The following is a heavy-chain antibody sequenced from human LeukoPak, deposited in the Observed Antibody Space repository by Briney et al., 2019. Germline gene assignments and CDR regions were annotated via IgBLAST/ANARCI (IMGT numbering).Heavy chain of an antibody. V-gene: IGHV3-30*18. CDR1: GFTFSSYG. D-gene: IGHD6-19*01. Sequence: GRSLRLSCAASGFTFSSYGMHWVRQAPGKGLEWVAVISYDGSNKCYADSVKGRFTISRDNSKNTLYLQMNSLRAEDTAVYYCAKETRVAGFDYWGQGTLVTVSS. CDR2: ISYDGSNK. CDR3: AKETRVAGFDY. J-gene: IGHJ4*02.